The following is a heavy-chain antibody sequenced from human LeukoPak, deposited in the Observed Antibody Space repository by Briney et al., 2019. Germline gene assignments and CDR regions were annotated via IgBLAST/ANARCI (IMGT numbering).Heavy chain of an antibody. D-gene: IGHD3-22*01. Sequence: GGSLRLSCAASGFTVSSNYMSWVRQAPGKGLEWVSVIYSGGSTYYADSVKGRFTISRDNSKNTLYLQMNSLRAEDTAVYYCARDVGYYDNSGYYFYYFDYWGQGTLVTVSS. V-gene: IGHV3-53*01. CDR2: IYSGGST. CDR3: ARDVGYYDNSGYYFYYFDY. CDR1: GFTVSSNY. J-gene: IGHJ4*02.